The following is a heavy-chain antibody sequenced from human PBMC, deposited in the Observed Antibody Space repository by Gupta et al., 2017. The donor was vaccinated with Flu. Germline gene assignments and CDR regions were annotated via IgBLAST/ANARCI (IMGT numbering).Heavy chain of an antibody. Sequence: EVQLVEYGGGVVLHGGPLRLYCAATGFTYSDHDVSWVRQAPGKGLEWVSFISSSGVPYYTDSEKGRFTISRDNAKNSVYLQMDSLRAEDTAFYYWARGHWDSWGQGTLVTVSS. V-gene: IGHV3-48*03. CDR1: GFTYSDHD. CDR2: ISSSGVP. CDR3: ARGHWDS. J-gene: IGHJ4*02.